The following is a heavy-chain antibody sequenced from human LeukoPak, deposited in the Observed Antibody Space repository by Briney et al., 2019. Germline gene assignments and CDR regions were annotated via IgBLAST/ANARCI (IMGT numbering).Heavy chain of an antibody. Sequence: SETLSLTCTVSGGSISSYYWSWIRQPPGKGLEWTGYIYYSGSTNYNPSLKSRVTISVDTSKNQFSLKLTSVTAADTAVYYCARHGYSDYGYFDLWGRGILVTVSS. CDR3: ARHGYSDYGYFDL. CDR2: IYYSGST. D-gene: IGHD5-24*01. V-gene: IGHV4-59*08. J-gene: IGHJ2*01. CDR1: GGSISSYY.